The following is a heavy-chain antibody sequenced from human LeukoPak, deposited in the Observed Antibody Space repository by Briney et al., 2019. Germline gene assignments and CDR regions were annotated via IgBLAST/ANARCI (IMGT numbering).Heavy chain of an antibody. D-gene: IGHD5-18*01. Sequence: SETLSLTCTVSGGSISSSSYYWGWIRQPPGKGLEWIGSIYYSGSTYYNPSLKSRVTISVDTSKNQFSLRLSSVTAADTAVYYCARVTAMAGDAFDIWGQGTMVTVSS. CDR1: GGSISSSSYY. CDR2: IYYSGST. CDR3: ARVTAMAGDAFDI. V-gene: IGHV4-39*07. J-gene: IGHJ3*02.